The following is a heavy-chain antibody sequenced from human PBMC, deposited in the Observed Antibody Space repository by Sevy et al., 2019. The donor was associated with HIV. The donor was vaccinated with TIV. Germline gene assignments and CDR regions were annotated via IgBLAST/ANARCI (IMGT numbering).Heavy chain of an antibody. J-gene: IGHJ4*02. V-gene: IGHV3-23*01. D-gene: IGHD3-10*01. Sequence: GSLRLSCAASGFTFISYTMTWVRQAPGEGLEWISSISSSGGYTYYADSVKGRFTISRDNSKNMVELQMNSLRADDTAVYYCATEYLFGYGWGQGTLVTVSS. CDR2: ISSSGGYT. CDR1: GFTFISYT. CDR3: ATEYLFGYG.